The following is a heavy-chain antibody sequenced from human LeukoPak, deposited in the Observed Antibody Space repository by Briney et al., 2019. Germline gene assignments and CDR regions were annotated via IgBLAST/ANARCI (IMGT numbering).Heavy chain of an antibody. CDR1: GFTFSSYA. J-gene: IGHJ4*02. CDR2: ISYDGSNK. D-gene: IGHD4-17*01. V-gene: IGHV3-30*04. CDR3: ASSTTLNGDY. Sequence: GGSLRLSCAASGFTFSSYAMHWVRQAPGKGLEWVAVISYDGSNKYYADSVKGRFTISRDNSKNTLCLQMNSLRAEDTAVYYCASSTTLNGDYWGQGTLVTVSS.